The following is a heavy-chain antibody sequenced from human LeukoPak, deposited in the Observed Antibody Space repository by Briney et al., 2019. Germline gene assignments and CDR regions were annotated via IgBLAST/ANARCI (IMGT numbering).Heavy chain of an antibody. Sequence: GGSLRLSCAASGFTFSFYNMNWVRQAPGKGLEWVAVIWYDGSNKYYADSVKGRFTISRDNSKNTLYLQMNSLRAEDTAVYYCARDHVLLWFGELLLWGQGTLVTVSS. CDR3: ARDHVLLWFGELLL. D-gene: IGHD3-10*01. V-gene: IGHV3-33*08. CDR1: GFTFSFYN. CDR2: IWYDGSNK. J-gene: IGHJ4*02.